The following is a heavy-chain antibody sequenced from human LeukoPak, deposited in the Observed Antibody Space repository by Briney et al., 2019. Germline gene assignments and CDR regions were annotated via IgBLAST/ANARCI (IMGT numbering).Heavy chain of an antibody. CDR2: IYYSGST. V-gene: IGHV4-31*03. J-gene: IGHJ5*02. CDR1: GGSISSGGYY. D-gene: IGHD3-3*01. Sequence: PSQTLSLTCTVSGGSISSGGYYWSWIRQYPGKGLEWIGYIYYSGSTYYNPSLKSRVTISVDTSKNQFSLKLSSVTAADTAVYYCARAGYNDFWSGYLNWFDPWGQGTLVTVSS. CDR3: ARAGYNDFWSGYLNWFDP.